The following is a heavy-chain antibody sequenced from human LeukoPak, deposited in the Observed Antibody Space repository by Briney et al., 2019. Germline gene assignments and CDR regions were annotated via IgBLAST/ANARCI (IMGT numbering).Heavy chain of an antibody. CDR2: ISYDGSNK. Sequence: PGRSLRLSCAASGFTFSSYAMPWVRQAPGKGLEWVAVISYDGSNKYYADSVKGRFTISRDNSKNKLYLQMNSLRAEDTAVYYCARDLVEIVVVPAAIPGYYYGMDVWGQGTTVTVSS. CDR3: ARDLVEIVVVPAAIPGYYYGMDV. V-gene: IGHV3-30-3*01. D-gene: IGHD2-2*02. J-gene: IGHJ6*02. CDR1: GFTFSSYA.